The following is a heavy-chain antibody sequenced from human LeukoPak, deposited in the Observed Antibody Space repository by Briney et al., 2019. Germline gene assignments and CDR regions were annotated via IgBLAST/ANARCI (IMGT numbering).Heavy chain of an antibody. J-gene: IGHJ4*02. CDR1: GYSFTSYW. Sequence: GESLKISCKGSGYSFTSYWFGWVRQMPGKGLEWMGIIYPGDSDTRYSPSFQGQVTISADKSISTAYLQWSSLKASDTAMYYCARQHYDFWSGYIKYYFDYWGQGTLVTVSS. D-gene: IGHD3-3*01. CDR2: IYPGDSDT. CDR3: ARQHYDFWSGYIKYYFDY. V-gene: IGHV5-51*01.